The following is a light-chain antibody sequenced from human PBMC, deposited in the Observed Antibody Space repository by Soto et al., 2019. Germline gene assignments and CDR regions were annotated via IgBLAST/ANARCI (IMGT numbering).Light chain of an antibody. CDR2: GAS. CDR3: QQYGSSPRT. Sequence: IVMTQSPATLSVSPGERATLSCRASQSVSSKLAWFQQKPGQAPSLLIYGASTRATAIPDRFSGSGSGTDFTLTISRLEPEDFAVYYCQQYGSSPRTFGQGTKVDIK. CDR1: QSVSSK. V-gene: IGKV3-20*01. J-gene: IGKJ1*01.